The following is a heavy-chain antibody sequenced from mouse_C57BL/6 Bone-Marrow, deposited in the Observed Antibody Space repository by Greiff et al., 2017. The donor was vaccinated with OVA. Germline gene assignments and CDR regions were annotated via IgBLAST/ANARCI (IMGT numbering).Heavy chain of an antibody. CDR2: IHPSDSDT. Sequence: QVQLQQPGAELVKPGASVKVSCKASGYTFTSYWMHWVKQRPGQGLEWIGRIHPSDSDTNYNQKFKGKATLTVDKSSSTAYMQLSILTSEDSAVYYCAIYYSNYVAMDYWGQGTSVTVSS. J-gene: IGHJ4*01. CDR1: GYTFTSYW. D-gene: IGHD2-5*01. CDR3: AIYYSNYVAMDY. V-gene: IGHV1-74*01.